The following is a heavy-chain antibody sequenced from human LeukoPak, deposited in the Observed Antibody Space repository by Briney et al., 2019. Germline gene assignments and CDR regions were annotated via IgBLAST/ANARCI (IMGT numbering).Heavy chain of an antibody. D-gene: IGHD6-13*01. CDR2: IYYSGST. V-gene: IGHV4-39*01. Sequence: SETLSLTCSVSGGSISSSSYYWGWIRQPPGKGLEWIGSIYYSGSTYYNPSLKSRVTISVDTSKNQFSLKLSSVTAADTAVYYCARKAIAAAGANWFDAWGQGTLVTVSS. J-gene: IGHJ5*02. CDR3: ARKAIAAAGANWFDA. CDR1: GGSISSSSYY.